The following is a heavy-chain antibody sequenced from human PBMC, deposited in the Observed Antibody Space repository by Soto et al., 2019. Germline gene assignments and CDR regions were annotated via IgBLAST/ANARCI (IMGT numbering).Heavy chain of an antibody. CDR3: ARVQQAAAGYLEY. J-gene: IGHJ4*02. CDR1: GFTFSDYY. V-gene: IGHV3-11*01. Sequence: QVQLVESGGGLVKPGGSLRLSCAASGFTFSDYYMSWIRQAPGKGLEWVSYIDSSGSTIYYADSVKGPFTISRDNAKNSLYLQRNSLRAEGTAVYHCARVQQAAAGYLEYWGQGPLVTVSS. CDR2: IDSSGSTI. D-gene: IGHD6-13*01.